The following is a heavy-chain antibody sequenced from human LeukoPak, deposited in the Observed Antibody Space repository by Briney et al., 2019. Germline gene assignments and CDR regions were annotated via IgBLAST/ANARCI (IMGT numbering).Heavy chain of an antibody. CDR1: GGSISSYY. D-gene: IGHD3-16*01. V-gene: IGHV4-4*07. CDR2: IYASGSI. J-gene: IGHJ4*02. Sequence: SETLSLTCTVSGGSISSYYWSWIRQPAGKGLEWIGRIYASGSINYNPSLKSRVTMSVDTSKNQLSLKLTSVTAADTAVYYCARGRVGYDYVWGSHYSPYFDYWGQGTLVTVSS. CDR3: ARGRVGYDYVWGSHYSPYFDY.